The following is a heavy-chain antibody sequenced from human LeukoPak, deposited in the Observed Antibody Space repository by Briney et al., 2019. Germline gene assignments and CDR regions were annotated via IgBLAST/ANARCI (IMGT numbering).Heavy chain of an antibody. CDR2: INPNSGGT. D-gene: IGHD1-26*01. CDR1: GYTFTGYY. V-gene: IGHV1-2*02. Sequence: ASVKVSCKASGYTFTGYYMHWVRQAPGQGLEWMGWINPNSGGTNYAQKFQGRVTMTRDTSISTAYMELSRLRSDDTAVYYCARVGAPYYSFVQDEKKFDPWGQGTLVTVSS. CDR3: ARVGAPYYSFVQDEKKFDP. J-gene: IGHJ5*02.